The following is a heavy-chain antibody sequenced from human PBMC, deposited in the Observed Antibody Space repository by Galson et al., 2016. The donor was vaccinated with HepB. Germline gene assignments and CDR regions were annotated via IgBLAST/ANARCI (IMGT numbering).Heavy chain of an antibody. J-gene: IGHJ6*02. D-gene: IGHD3-3*01. CDR3: AKGTTGFHSSFGVVTYGMDV. CDR1: GYPFMSYA. V-gene: IGHV1-18*04. CDR2: IAAYNGDT. Sequence: SVKVSCKASGYPFMSYAITWVRQSRGKGLEWVGWIAAYNGDTEYAQKLRDRVTLTTDTSTNTAHMELRSLTSDDTAEYYCAKGTTGFHSSFGVVTYGMDVWGQGTTVTVSS.